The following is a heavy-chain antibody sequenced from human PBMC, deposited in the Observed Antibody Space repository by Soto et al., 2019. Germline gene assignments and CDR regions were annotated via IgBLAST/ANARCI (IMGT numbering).Heavy chain of an antibody. CDR1: GFTFSTYA. Sequence: EVQLLESGGGLVHPGGSLRLSCVDSGFTFSTYAMTWVRQAPGKGLEWLSVISGSGGAAYYADSVKGRFTISRDNSKRTLYLQMNTLRAEDTAVYYCAKYDGGHYYFDNWGQGTLVTVSS. J-gene: IGHJ4*02. D-gene: IGHD3-16*01. CDR3: AKYDGGHYYFDN. CDR2: ISGSGGAA. V-gene: IGHV3-23*01.